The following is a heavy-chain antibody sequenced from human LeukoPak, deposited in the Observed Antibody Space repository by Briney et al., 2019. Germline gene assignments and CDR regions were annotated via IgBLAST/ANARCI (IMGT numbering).Heavy chain of an antibody. CDR3: ATSLSVRGGVGYYYYYMDV. D-gene: IGHD3-10*01. CDR1: GGTFSRYE. Sequence: SVKVSCKASGGTFSRYEISWVRQAPGQGLEWMGGIIPIFGTANYAQKFQGRVTITADESTSTAYMELNSLRSEDTAVYYCATSLSVRGGVGYYYYYMDVWGKGTTVTISS. J-gene: IGHJ6*03. V-gene: IGHV1-69*13. CDR2: IIPIFGTA.